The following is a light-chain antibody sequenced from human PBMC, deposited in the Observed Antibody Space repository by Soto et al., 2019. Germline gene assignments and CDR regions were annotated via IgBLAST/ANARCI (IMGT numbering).Light chain of an antibody. CDR2: EVS. Sequence: QSALTQPASVSGSPGQSITISCTGTSSDVGGYNFVSWYQQHPGKAPKLMIFEVSHRPSGVSDRFSGSKSGNTASLTISGLQAEDEADYYCSSYTSSITYVFGTATKVTVL. CDR3: SSYTSSITYV. J-gene: IGLJ1*01. CDR1: SSDVGGYNF. V-gene: IGLV2-14*03.